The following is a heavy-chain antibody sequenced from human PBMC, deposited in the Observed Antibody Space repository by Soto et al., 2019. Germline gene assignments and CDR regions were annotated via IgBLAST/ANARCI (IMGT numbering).Heavy chain of an antibody. CDR2: MNPNSGNT. V-gene: IGHV1-8*01. CDR3: ARASRTVVRGVIYPSYYYYYMDG. J-gene: IGHJ6*03. Sequence: QVQLVQAGAEVKKPGASVKVSCKASGYTFTSYDINWVRQATGQGLEWMGWMNPNSGNTGYAQKFQGRVTMTRNTSISTAYMALSCLRSEDAAVYYCARASRTVVRGVIYPSYYYYYMDGWGKGSTVAVSS. CDR1: GYTFTSYD. D-gene: IGHD3-10*01.